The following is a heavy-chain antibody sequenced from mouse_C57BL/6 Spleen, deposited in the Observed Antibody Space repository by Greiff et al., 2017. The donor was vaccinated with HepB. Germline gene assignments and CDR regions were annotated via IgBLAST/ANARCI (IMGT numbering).Heavy chain of an antibody. V-gene: IGHV1-78*01. J-gene: IGHJ1*03. CDR1: GYTFTDHT. D-gene: IGHD1-1*01. CDR2: IYPRDGST. CDR3: TRLDYYGVWYFDV. Sequence: QVQLQQSDAELVKPGASVKISCKVSGYTFTDHTIHWMKQRPEQGLEWIGYIYPRDGSTKYNEKFKGKATLTADKSSSTAYMELRSLTSEDSAVYYCTRLDYYGVWYFDVWGTGTTVTVSS.